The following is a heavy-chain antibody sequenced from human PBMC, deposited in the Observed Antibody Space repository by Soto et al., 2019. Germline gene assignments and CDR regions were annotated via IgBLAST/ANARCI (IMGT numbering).Heavy chain of an antibody. CDR3: ARDLRIRGVFGY. J-gene: IGHJ4*02. V-gene: IGHV1-18*01. CDR2: ISPQNGNT. D-gene: IGHD3-10*01. Sequence: QVQLVQSGPEVKKPGASVKVSCKASGYTLTNYGITWVRQAPGQGLEWMGWISPQNGNTNYAQKFQGRVTLTTDKSTSTVYMELWSLRSDDTAVYYCARDLRIRGVFGYWGQGPLVTVSS. CDR1: GYTLTNYG.